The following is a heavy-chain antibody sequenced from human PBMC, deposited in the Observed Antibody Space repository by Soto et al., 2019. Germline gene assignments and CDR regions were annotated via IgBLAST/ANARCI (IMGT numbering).Heavy chain of an antibody. CDR1: GGSFSGYY. Sequence: PSETLSLTCAVYGGSFSGYYWSWIRQPPGKGLEWIGEINHSGSTNYNPSLKSRVTISVDTSKNQFSLKLSSVTAADTAVYYCTTGGGISSSYSWFDPWGQGTLVTVSS. V-gene: IGHV4-34*01. D-gene: IGHD6-13*01. J-gene: IGHJ5*02. CDR2: INHSGST. CDR3: TTGGGISSSYSWFDP.